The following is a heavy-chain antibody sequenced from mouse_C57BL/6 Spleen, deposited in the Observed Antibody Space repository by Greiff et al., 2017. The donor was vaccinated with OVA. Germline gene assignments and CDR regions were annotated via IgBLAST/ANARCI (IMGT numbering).Heavy chain of an antibody. Sequence: VKLQQPGAELVRPGSSVKLSCKASGYTFTSYWMHWVKQRPIKGLEWIGNIDPSDSETHYNQKFKDKATLTVDKSSSTAYMQLSSLTSEDSAVYYCARGALWLRYYWGQGTTLTVSS. CDR1: GYTFTSYW. D-gene: IGHD2-2*01. CDR3: ARGALWLRYY. J-gene: IGHJ2*01. CDR2: IDPSDSET. V-gene: IGHV1-52*01.